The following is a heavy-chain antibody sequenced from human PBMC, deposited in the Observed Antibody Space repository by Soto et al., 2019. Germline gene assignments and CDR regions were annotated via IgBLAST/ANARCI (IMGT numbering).Heavy chain of an antibody. CDR3: ATVVGASYNWFDP. D-gene: IGHD1-26*01. Sequence: VKVSCKASGGTFSSYAISWVRQAPGQGLEWMGGIIPIFGTANYAQKFQGRVTMTEDTSTDTAYMELSSLRSEDTAVYYCATVVGASYNWFDPWGQGTLVTVSS. V-gene: IGHV1-69*13. J-gene: IGHJ5*02. CDR2: IIPIFGTA. CDR1: GGTFSSYA.